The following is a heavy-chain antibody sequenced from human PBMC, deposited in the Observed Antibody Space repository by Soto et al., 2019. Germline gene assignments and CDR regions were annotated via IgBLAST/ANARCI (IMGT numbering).Heavy chain of an antibody. CDR1: GYTFTSYY. CDR2: INPSGGST. Sequence: ASVKVSCKASGYTFTSYYMHWVRQAPGQGLEWMGIINPSGGSTSYAQKFQGRVTMTRDTSTSTVYMELSSLRSEDTAVYYCARGLIVVVVAATQEAFDIWGQGKMVTFSS. D-gene: IGHD2-15*01. J-gene: IGHJ3*02. V-gene: IGHV1-46*03. CDR3: ARGLIVVVVAATQEAFDI.